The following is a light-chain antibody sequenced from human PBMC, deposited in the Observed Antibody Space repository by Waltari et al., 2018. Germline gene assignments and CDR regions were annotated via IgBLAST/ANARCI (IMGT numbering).Light chain of an antibody. J-gene: IGLJ2*01. Sequence: QSALTQPASVSGSPGQSITIPCTGTSSDVGSYNFVSWYQQHPGKAPKPMIYEVNKRPSGVSNRFSGSKSGNTASLTISGLQAEDEADYYCCSYLATTVVFGGGTKLTVL. CDR2: EVN. V-gene: IGLV2-23*02. CDR3: CSYLATTVV. CDR1: SSDVGSYNF.